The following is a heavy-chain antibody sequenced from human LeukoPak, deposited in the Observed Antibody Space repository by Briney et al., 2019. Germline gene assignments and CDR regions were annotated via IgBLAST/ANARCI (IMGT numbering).Heavy chain of an antibody. D-gene: IGHD6-6*01. CDR3: AKDSPSRASIAAPPPFDY. J-gene: IGHJ4*02. CDR2: ISGSGGST. CDR1: GFTFSSYA. V-gene: IGHV3-23*01. Sequence: PGGSLRLSCAASGFTFSSYAMSWVRHAPGKGLEWVSAISGSGGSTYYADSVKGRFTISRDNSKNTLYLQMNSLRAEDTAVYYCAKDSPSRASIAAPPPFDYWGQGTLVTVSS.